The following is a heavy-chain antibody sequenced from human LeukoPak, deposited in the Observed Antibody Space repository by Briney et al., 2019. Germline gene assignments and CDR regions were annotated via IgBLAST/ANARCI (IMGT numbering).Heavy chain of an antibody. CDR1: GFTFSSFA. CDR3: AKLLSGYCSRTSCLNWFDP. J-gene: IGHJ5*02. D-gene: IGHD2-2*01. V-gene: IGHV3-23*01. CDR2: ISGSGSST. Sequence: PGGSLRLSCAASGFTFSSFAMSWVRQAPGKGLEWVSGISGSGSSTYYADSVKGRFTVSRDNSKNTQYLQMNSLRGEDTAVYYCAKLLSGYCSRTSCLNWFDPWGQGTLVTVSS.